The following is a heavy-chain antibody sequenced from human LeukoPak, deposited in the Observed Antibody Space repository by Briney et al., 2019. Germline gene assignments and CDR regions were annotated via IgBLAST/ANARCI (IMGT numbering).Heavy chain of an antibody. J-gene: IGHJ4*02. V-gene: IGHV1-46*01. D-gene: IGHD5-24*01. Sequence: ASVEVSCKASGYTFTGYYMHWVRQAPGQGLEWMGIINPSGGSTSYAQKFQGRVTMTRDMSTSTVYMELSSLRSEDTAVYYCARVRNEDVRVIDYWGQGTLVTVSS. CDR2: INPSGGST. CDR3: ARVRNEDVRVIDY. CDR1: GYTFTGYY.